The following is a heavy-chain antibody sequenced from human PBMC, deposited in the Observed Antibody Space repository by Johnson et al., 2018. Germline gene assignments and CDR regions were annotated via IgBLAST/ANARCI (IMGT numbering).Heavy chain of an antibody. Sequence: VQLQESGGGFVQPGGSRRLSCAASGCTFSSLRMHWDRPASGKGLVWVSRIYSAGPSITYAESVKGRSTIARDNAKNTLYLQMTGLRAEDTAVYFCARDSGGYEMDVWGLGTTFTVSS. D-gene: IGHD1-26*01. V-gene: IGHV3-74*03. CDR1: GCTFSSLR. J-gene: IGHJ6*02. CDR2: IYSAGPSI. CDR3: ARDSGGYEMDV.